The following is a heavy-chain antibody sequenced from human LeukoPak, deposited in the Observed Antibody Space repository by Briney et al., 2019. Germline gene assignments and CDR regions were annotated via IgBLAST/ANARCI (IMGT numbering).Heavy chain of an antibody. Sequence: ASVKVSCKASGGTFSSYAISWVRQAPGQGLEWMGWISGYTGNTNYAQNLQGRITMTTDTSTSTAYMELRSLRSDDSALYYCTREVDNWFDPWGQGTLVTVSS. CDR1: GGTFSSYA. J-gene: IGHJ5*02. V-gene: IGHV1-18*01. CDR3: TREVDNWFDP. CDR2: ISGYTGNT. D-gene: IGHD5-12*01.